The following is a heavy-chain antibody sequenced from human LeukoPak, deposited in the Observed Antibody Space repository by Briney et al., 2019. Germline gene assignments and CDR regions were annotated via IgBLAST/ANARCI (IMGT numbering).Heavy chain of an antibody. D-gene: IGHD3-3*01. J-gene: IGHJ3*02. CDR3: ARTYDFGIGPPGDAFDN. V-gene: IGHV3-30*02. Sequence: GGSLRLSCAASGFTFSRYGMHWVRQAPGKGLEWVAFIRYDESTKYYADSVQGRFTISRDNAEDSVYLQMNSLRVEDTAVYYCARTYDFGIGPPGDAFDNWGQGTLVTVFS. CDR1: GFTFSRYG. CDR2: IRYDESTK.